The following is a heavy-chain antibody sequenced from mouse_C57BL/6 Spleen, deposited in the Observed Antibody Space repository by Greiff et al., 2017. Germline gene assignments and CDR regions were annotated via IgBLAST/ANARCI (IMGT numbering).Heavy chain of an antibody. D-gene: IGHD2-4*01. CDR3: AIYYDYDVGYYFDY. CDR1: GYTFTSYG. J-gene: IGHJ2*01. CDR2: IYPRSGNT. V-gene: IGHV1-81*01. Sequence: QVQLKESGAELARPGASVKLSCKASGYTFTSYGISWVKQRTGQGLEWIGEIYPRSGNTYYNEKFKGKATLTADKSSSTAYMELRSLTSEDSAVYFCAIYYDYDVGYYFDYWGQGTTLTVSS.